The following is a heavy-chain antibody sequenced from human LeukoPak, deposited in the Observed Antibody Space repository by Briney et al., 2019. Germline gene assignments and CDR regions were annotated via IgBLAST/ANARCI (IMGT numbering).Heavy chain of an antibody. CDR1: GGSFSGYY. Sequence: SETLSLTCAVSGGSFSGYYWSWIRQPPGKGLEWIGEINHSGSTNYNPSLKSRVTISVDTSKNQFSLKLSSVTAADTAVYYCARDLTVRGVMHYYYGMDVWGQGTTVIVSS. CDR2: INHSGST. V-gene: IGHV4-34*01. CDR3: ARDLTVRGVMHYYYGMDV. D-gene: IGHD3-10*01. J-gene: IGHJ6*02.